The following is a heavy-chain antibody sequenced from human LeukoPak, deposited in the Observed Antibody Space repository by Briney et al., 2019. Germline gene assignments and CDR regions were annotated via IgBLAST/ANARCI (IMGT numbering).Heavy chain of an antibody. D-gene: IGHD2-15*01. CDR2: MNPNSGNT. V-gene: IGHV1-8*02. CDR1: GGTFSSYA. CDR3: ARRLGYCSDGSCYSLNY. J-gene: IGHJ4*02. Sequence: ASVKVSCKASGGTFSSYAISWVRQATGQGLEWMGWMNPNSGNTGYAQKFQGRVTMTRNTSINTAYMELSSLTSEDTAVYYCARRLGYCSDGSCYSLNYWGQGTLVTVSS.